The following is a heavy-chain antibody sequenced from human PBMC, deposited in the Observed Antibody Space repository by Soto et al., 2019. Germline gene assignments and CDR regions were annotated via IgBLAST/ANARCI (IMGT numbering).Heavy chain of an antibody. J-gene: IGHJ6*02. V-gene: IGHV4-34*01. D-gene: IGHD3-10*01. CDR2: INHSGST. CDR3: ARTAAVRGVIKYYYYYGMDV. Sequence: SETLSLTCAVYGGSFSGYYWRWIRQPPGKGLEWIGEINHSGSTNYNPSLKSRVTISVDTSKNQFSLKLSSVTAADTAVYYCARTAAVRGVIKYYYYYGMDVWGQGTTVTVSS. CDR1: GGSFSGYY.